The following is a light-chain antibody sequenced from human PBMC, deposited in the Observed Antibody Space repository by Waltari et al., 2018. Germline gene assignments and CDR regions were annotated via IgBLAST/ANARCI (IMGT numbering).Light chain of an antibody. CDR3: QQYGSSPQT. V-gene: IGKV3-20*01. CDR1: QSVSSSY. J-gene: IGKJ1*01. Sequence: EIVLTQSPGTLSLSPGERATLPGRASQSVSSSYLAWYQQKPGQAPRLLIYGASSRATGIPDRFSGSGSGTDFTLTISRLEPEDFAVYYCQQYGSSPQTFGQGTKVEIK. CDR2: GAS.